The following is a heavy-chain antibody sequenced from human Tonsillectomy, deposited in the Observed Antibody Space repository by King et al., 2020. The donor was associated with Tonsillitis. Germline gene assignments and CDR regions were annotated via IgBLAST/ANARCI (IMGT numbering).Heavy chain of an antibody. V-gene: IGHV3-9*01. CDR3: AKDYGYAGFSSYFDF. CDR1: GFTFDDYA. D-gene: IGHD5-12*01. CDR2: ISWNIGSI. Sequence: VQLVESGGGLVQPGRSLRLSCAASGFTFDDYAMHWVRQAPGKGLEWVSGISWNIGSIGYADSVKGRLTISRDNAKNSLFLQMNSLRAEDTALYYCAKDYGYAGFSSYFDFWGQGTLVTVSS. J-gene: IGHJ4*02.